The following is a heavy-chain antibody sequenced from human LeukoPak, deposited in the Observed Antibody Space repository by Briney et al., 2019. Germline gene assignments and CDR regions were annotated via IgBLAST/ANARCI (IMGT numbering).Heavy chain of an antibody. CDR3: ARGGGRWLQLSVADYNGMDV. V-gene: IGHV1-69*04. D-gene: IGHD5-24*01. Sequence: SSVKVSCKASGGTFSRYSISWVGQAPGQGLEWVGRIIPVLGITNIAQKFQGRVTITADKSTSTAVMELSSLRSEDTAVYYCARGGGRWLQLSVADYNGMDVWGRGTTVTVSS. J-gene: IGHJ6*02. CDR2: IIPVLGIT. CDR1: GGTFSRYS.